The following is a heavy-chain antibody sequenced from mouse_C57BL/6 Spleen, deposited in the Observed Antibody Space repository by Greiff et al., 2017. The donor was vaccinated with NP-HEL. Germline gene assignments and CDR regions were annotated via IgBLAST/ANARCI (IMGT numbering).Heavy chain of an antibody. D-gene: IGHD3-2*02. Sequence: VKLMESGAELVRPGASVKLSCKASGYTFTDYYINWVKQRPGQGLEWIARIYPGSGNTYYNEKFKGKATLTAEKSSSTAYMQLSSLTSEDSAVYYCARGDSSGPSWFAYWGQGTLVTVSA. J-gene: IGHJ3*01. CDR3: ARGDSSGPSWFAY. CDR1: GYTFTDYY. V-gene: IGHV1-76*01. CDR2: IYPGSGNT.